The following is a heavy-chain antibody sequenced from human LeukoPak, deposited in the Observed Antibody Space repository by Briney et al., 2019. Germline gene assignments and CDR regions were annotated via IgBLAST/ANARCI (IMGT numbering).Heavy chain of an antibody. V-gene: IGHV3-74*01. J-gene: IGHJ4*02. Sequence: PGGPLRLSCAASGFPFSTYWMHWVRQAPGKGLVWVSRIKSDGSSTSYADSVKGRFTISRDNAKNTLYLQMNGVRAEDTAVYYCARDQIYCTGGYCYFDYWGRGTLVTVSS. CDR2: IKSDGSST. CDR1: GFPFSTYW. CDR3: ARDQIYCTGGYCYFDY. D-gene: IGHD2-8*02.